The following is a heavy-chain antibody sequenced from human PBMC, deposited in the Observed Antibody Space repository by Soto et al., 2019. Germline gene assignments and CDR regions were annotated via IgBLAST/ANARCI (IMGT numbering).Heavy chain of an antibody. V-gene: IGHV4-61*01. CDR2: IYYSGST. Sequence: SETLSLTCTVSGGSVSGGSYYWSWIRQHPGKGLEWIGYIYYSGSTKYNPSLKSRVTISVDTSKNQFSLKLSSVTAADTAVYYCAGAGGYSYGYAYWGQGTLVTVSS. CDR1: GGSVSGGSYY. CDR3: AGAGGYSYGYAY. J-gene: IGHJ4*02. D-gene: IGHD5-18*01.